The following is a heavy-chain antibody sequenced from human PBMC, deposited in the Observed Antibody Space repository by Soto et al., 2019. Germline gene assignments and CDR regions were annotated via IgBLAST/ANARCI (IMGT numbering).Heavy chain of an antibody. CDR1: GGSFSGYY. Sequence: SETLSLTCAVYGGSFSGYYWSWICQPPGKGLEWIGEINHSGSTNYNPSLKSRVTISVDTSKNQFSLKLSSVTAADTAVYYCARDLSRYGSGVGFDIWGQGTMVTVSS. V-gene: IGHV4-34*01. CDR3: ARDLSRYGSGVGFDI. J-gene: IGHJ3*02. CDR2: INHSGST. D-gene: IGHD3-10*01.